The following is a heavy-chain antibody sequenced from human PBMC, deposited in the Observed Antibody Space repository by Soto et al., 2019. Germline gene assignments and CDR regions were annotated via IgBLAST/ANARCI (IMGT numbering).Heavy chain of an antibody. J-gene: IGHJ6*02. CDR2: IYPAGDT. V-gene: IGHV3-53*01. Sequence: DGSRISKEQGKGLEWVSVIYPAGDTYYADSVEGRFTISRDSSENTLYLHMHSLRAEDTAVYYCARTPRESGSFYYHGLEVWVQGTTVTVSS. D-gene: IGHD1-26*01. CDR1: D. CDR3: ARTPRESGSFYYHGLEV.